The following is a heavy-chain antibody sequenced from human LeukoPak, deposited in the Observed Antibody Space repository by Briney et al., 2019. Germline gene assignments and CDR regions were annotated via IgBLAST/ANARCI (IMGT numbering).Heavy chain of an antibody. CDR1: GYSFTNNW. J-gene: IGHJ5*02. CDR2: IYPGDSDT. Sequence: GESLKISCKGSGYSFTNNWIGWVCQMPGKGLEWMGIIYPGDSDTRYSPSFQGQVTISADKSISTAYLQWSSLKASDTAMYYCARFGITGTTLSWFDPWGQGTLVTVSS. CDR3: ARFGITGTTLSWFDP. V-gene: IGHV5-51*01. D-gene: IGHD1-7*01.